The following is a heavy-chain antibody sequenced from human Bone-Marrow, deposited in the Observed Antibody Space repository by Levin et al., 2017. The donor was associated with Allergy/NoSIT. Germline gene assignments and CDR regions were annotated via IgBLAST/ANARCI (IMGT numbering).Heavy chain of an antibody. Sequence: GGSLRLSCAASGFTFSSYGMSWVRQAPGKGLEWVSAITGNSGGTYYADSVKGRFTISRDNSKNTLYLQMNNLRDEDTAIYYCAQSSGYYGPEWGQGTLVTVSS. CDR1: GFTFSSYG. D-gene: IGHD6-19*01. J-gene: IGHJ4*02. CDR3: AQSSGYYGPE. V-gene: IGHV3-23*01. CDR2: ITGNSGGT.